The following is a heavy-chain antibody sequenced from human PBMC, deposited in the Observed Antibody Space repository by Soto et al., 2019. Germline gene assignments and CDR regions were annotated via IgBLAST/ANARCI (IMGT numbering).Heavy chain of an antibody. V-gene: IGHV1-8*01. CDR3: IGWSGPGGMDV. D-gene: IGHD3-3*01. J-gene: IGHJ6*02. Sequence: QVQLVQSGAEAEKPGASVKVSCKASGYTFTNYDINWVRQATGQGLEWMGWMNPNSGNTGYAQKFRGRLTMTSNTSTSTAYMELSSLRSEDTAVYYCIGWSGPGGMDVWGQGTTVTVSS. CDR1: GYTFTNYD. CDR2: MNPNSGNT.